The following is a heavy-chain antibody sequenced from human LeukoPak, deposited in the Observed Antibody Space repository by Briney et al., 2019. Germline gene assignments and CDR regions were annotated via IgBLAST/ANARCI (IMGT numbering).Heavy chain of an antibody. Sequence: SETLSLTCTVSGGSISSYYWSWIRQPAGKGLEWIGRIYTSGSTDYNPSLKSRVTMSVDTSKNQFSLKLSSVTAADTAVYYCARGGRSSSPSLYGMDVWGQRTTVTVSS. CDR2: IYTSGST. D-gene: IGHD6-13*01. CDR1: GGSISSYY. V-gene: IGHV4-4*07. J-gene: IGHJ6*02. CDR3: ARGGRSSSPSLYGMDV.